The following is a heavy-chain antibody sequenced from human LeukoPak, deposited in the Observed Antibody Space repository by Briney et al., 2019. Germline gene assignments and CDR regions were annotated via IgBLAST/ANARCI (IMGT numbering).Heavy chain of an antibody. V-gene: IGHV4-61*02. D-gene: IGHD2-8*01. CDR3: ARMLPDAFDI. Sequence: SETLSLTCTVSGGSISGDSYYWSWIRQPAGKGLEWIGRLYTSGSTNYNPSLKSRATISVDTSKNQFSLKLSSVTAADTAVYYCARMLPDAFDIWGQGTMVTVSS. J-gene: IGHJ3*02. CDR1: GGSISGDSYY. CDR2: LYTSGST.